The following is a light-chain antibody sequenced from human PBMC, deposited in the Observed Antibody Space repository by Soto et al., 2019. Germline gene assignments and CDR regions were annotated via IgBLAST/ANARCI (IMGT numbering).Light chain of an antibody. Sequence: QSVLTQPPSASGTPGQRVTISCSGSSSNIGSNTVNWYQQLPGTAPKHLIYSNNQRPSGVPDRFSGSKSGTSASLAISGLQSEDEADYYSAAWDDSLNGLVFGGGTQLTVL. CDR3: AAWDDSLNGLV. CDR1: SSNIGSNT. CDR2: SNN. V-gene: IGLV1-44*01. J-gene: IGLJ2*01.